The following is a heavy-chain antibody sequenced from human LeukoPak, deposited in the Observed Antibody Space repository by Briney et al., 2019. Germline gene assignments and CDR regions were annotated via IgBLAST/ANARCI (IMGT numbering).Heavy chain of an antibody. CDR2: ISGSGGST. D-gene: IGHD3-10*01. J-gene: IGHJ4*02. Sequence: GGSLRLSCAVSGFRFSSYGMTWVRQAPGKGLEWVSEISGSGGSTYYADSVKGRFTISRDNAKNSLYLQMNSLRAEDTAVYYCARDILLWFGEPGGYWGQGTLVTVSS. V-gene: IGHV3-23*01. CDR3: ARDILLWFGEPGGY. CDR1: GFRFSSYG.